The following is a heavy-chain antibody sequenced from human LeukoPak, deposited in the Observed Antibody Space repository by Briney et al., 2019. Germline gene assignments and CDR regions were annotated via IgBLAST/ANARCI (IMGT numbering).Heavy chain of an antibody. J-gene: IGHJ6*03. Sequence: GGSLRLSCAASGFTFDDYAMHWVRQAPGKGLEWVSLISWDGGSTYYADSVKGRFTISRDNSKNSLYLQMNSLRAEDTALYYCAKDPGDYDYYYYYMDVWGEGTTVTVSS. CDR2: ISWDGGST. CDR1: GFTFDDYA. CDR3: AKDPGDYDYYYYYMDV. D-gene: IGHD4-17*01. V-gene: IGHV3-43D*04.